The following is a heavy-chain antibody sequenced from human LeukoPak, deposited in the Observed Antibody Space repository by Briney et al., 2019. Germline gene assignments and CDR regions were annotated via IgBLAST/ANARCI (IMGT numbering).Heavy chain of an antibody. D-gene: IGHD2-2*01. CDR2: IKQDGSEK. Sequence: PGGSLRLSCAASGFTFSSYWMSWVRQAPGKGLEWVANIKQDGSEKYYVDSVKGRFTISRDNSKNSLYLQMNSLRAEDTAVYYCARVYCSSTSCDVIDIGGAEYYFDYWGQGTLVTVSS. CDR3: ARVYCSSTSCDVIDIGGAEYYFDY. CDR1: GFTFSSYW. V-gene: IGHV3-7*03. J-gene: IGHJ4*02.